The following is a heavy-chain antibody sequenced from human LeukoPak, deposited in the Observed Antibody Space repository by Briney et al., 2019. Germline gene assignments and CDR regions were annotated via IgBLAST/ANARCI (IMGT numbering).Heavy chain of an antibody. CDR3: ARSRGWLQSHPLGY. CDR1: GDSINSSNW. D-gene: IGHD5-24*01. Sequence: SETLSLTCTVSGDSINSSNWWNWVRQPPGQGLEWIAEIYHSGNTNYNPSLKSRVTLSVDTSKNQFSLKLSSVTAADTAVYYCARSRGWLQSHPLGYWGQGTLVTVSS. J-gene: IGHJ4*02. V-gene: IGHV4-4*02. CDR2: IYHSGNT.